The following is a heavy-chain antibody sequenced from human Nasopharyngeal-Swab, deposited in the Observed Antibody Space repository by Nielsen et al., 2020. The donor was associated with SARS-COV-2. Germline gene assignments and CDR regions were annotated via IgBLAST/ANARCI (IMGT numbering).Heavy chain of an antibody. CDR1: GFTFSGSA. D-gene: IGHD5-12*01. CDR3: AKDRDSGDDSDDYYHYYGMDV. V-gene: IGHV3-73*01. Sequence: GESLKISCAASGFTFSGSAVHWVRQASGKGLEWVGRIRSKANSYATAYAASVKGRFTISRDDSKNTAYLQMNSLRAEDTAIYYCAKDRDSGDDSDDYYHYYGMDVWGQGTTVTVSS. CDR2: IRSKANSYAT. J-gene: IGHJ6*02.